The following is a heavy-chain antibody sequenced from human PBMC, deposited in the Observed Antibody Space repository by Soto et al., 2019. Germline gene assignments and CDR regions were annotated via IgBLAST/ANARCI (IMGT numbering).Heavy chain of an antibody. D-gene: IGHD6-19*01. CDR3: AKDGIAVDIMGPNYYYYYGMDV. Sequence: QVQLVESGGGVVQPGRSLRLSCAASGFTFSSYGMHWVRQAPGKGLEWVAVISYDGSNKYYADSVKGRFTISRENSKNTLYLQMNSLRAEDTAVYYCAKDGIAVDIMGPNYYYYYGMDVWGQGTTVTVSS. J-gene: IGHJ6*02. V-gene: IGHV3-30*18. CDR1: GFTFSSYG. CDR2: ISYDGSNK.